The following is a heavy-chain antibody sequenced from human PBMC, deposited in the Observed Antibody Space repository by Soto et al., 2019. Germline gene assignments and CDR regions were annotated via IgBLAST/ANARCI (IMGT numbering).Heavy chain of an antibody. CDR2: ISSSSSTI. CDR1: GFTFSRYS. Sequence: PGGSLRLSCAASGFTFSRYSMNWVRQAPGKGLEWVSYISSSSSTIYYADSVKGRFTISRDNAKNSLYLQMNSLRDEDTAVYYCGGDSSGYFYPDGFEIWGQGTMVTVSS. V-gene: IGHV3-48*02. J-gene: IGHJ3*02. D-gene: IGHD3-22*01. CDR3: GGDSSGYFYPDGFEI.